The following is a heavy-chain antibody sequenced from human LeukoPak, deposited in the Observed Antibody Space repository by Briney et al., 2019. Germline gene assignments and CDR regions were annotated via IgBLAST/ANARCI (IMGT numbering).Heavy chain of an antibody. CDR3: AREAWDYYDSSGYRPYFDY. J-gene: IGHJ4*02. V-gene: IGHV4-39*07. CDR2: IYYSGST. Sequence: SETLSLTCTVSGGSISSSSYYWGWIRQPPGKGLEWIGSIYYSGSTYYNPSLKSRVTISVDTSKNPFSLKLSSVTAADTAVYYCAREAWDYYDSSGYRPYFDYWGQGTLVTVSS. D-gene: IGHD3-22*01. CDR1: GGSISSSSYY.